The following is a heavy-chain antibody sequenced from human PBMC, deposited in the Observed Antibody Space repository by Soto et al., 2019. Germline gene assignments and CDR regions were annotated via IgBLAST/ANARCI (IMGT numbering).Heavy chain of an antibody. V-gene: IGHV1-69*01. J-gene: IGHJ4*02. Sequence: CEGSGRTFGRYTMSWVREAPGHVLEWMLGIIPMFDIVHFAQKYQGRVTITADEFTSTSYMELSSLRSEDTAVYFCARGGAHEYLDFSGQGILVTV. CDR3: ARGGAHEYLDF. D-gene: IGHD6-6*01. CDR2: IIPMFDIV. CDR1: GRTFGRYT.